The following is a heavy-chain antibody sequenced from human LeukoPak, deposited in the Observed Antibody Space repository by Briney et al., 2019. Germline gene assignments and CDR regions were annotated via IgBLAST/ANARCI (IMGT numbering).Heavy chain of an antibody. CDR3: ARAPTSEQQLQFDY. Sequence: TGGSLRLSCTASGFTFSRYSMNCIRQAPGKGLEWVSSISSSSNYIYYADSVKGRFTISRDNAKNSLYLQMNSLRTEDTAVYYCARAPTSEQQLQFDYWGQGTLVTVSS. D-gene: IGHD6-13*01. CDR1: GFTFSRYS. CDR2: ISSSSNYI. V-gene: IGHV3-21*01. J-gene: IGHJ4*02.